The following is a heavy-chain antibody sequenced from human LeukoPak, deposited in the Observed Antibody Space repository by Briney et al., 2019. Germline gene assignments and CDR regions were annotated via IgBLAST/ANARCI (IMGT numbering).Heavy chain of an antibody. CDR2: ISGSGGST. CDR1: GFTFSSYA. Sequence: GGSLRLSCAASGFTFSSYAMSWVRQAPGKGLEWVSAISGSGGSTYYADSVKGRFTISRDNSKNTLYLQMNSLRAEDTAVYYCANARGVGYSYGSREFDYWGQGTLVTVSS. J-gene: IGHJ4*02. V-gene: IGHV3-23*01. CDR3: ANARGVGYSYGSREFDY. D-gene: IGHD5-18*01.